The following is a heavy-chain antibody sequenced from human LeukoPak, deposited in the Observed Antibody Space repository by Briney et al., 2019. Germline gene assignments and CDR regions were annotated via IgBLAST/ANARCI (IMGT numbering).Heavy chain of an antibody. CDR1: EFTVSGNY. CDR2: IYSDGST. Sequence: PGGSLRLSCAASEFTVSGNYMSWVRQPPGKGLEWVSIIYSDGSTYYADSVKGRFTISRDNSRNTLYLQMNSLSPEDTAVYYCATTRGSSFDYWGQGTLVTVSS. V-gene: IGHV3-53*01. D-gene: IGHD1-26*01. CDR3: ATTRGSSFDY. J-gene: IGHJ4*02.